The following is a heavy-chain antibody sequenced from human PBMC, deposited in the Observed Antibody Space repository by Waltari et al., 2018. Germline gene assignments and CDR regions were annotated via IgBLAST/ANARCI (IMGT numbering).Heavy chain of an antibody. V-gene: IGHV1-2*04. CDR1: GYTFTGYY. CDR3: ARDIAAAGISPDYGMDV. Sequence: QVQLVQSGAEVTQPGASVKVSCKASGYTFTGYYLHWVRQAPGQGLEWMGWINPNSGGTNYAQKFQGWVTMTRDTSISTAYMELSRLRSDDTAVYYCARDIAAAGISPDYGMDVWGQGTTVTVSS. J-gene: IGHJ6*02. D-gene: IGHD6-13*01. CDR2: INPNSGGT.